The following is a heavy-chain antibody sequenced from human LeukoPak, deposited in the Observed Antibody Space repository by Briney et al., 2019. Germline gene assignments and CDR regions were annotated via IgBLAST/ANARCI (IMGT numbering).Heavy chain of an antibody. CDR2: INHSGST. J-gene: IGHJ5*02. CDR1: GGSSSGYY. Sequence: PSETLSLTCAVYGGSSSGYYWSSIRQPPGKGLEWIGEINHSGSTNYNPSLKSRVTISVDTSKNQFSLKLSSVTAADTAVYYCASHYRIPRYNWNFGRWFDPWGQGTLVTVSS. D-gene: IGHD1-7*01. CDR3: ASHYRIPRYNWNFGRWFDP. V-gene: IGHV4-34*01.